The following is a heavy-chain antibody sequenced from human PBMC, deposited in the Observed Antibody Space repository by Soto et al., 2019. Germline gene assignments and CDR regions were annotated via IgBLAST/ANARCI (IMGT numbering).Heavy chain of an antibody. V-gene: IGHV1-18*01. D-gene: IGHD6-6*01. CDR2: MSAYSGNT. CDR3: ARRVAARPPTTRYYMDV. CDR1: GYTFTSYG. J-gene: IGHJ6*03. Sequence: GASVKVSCKASGYTFTSYGISWVRQAPGQGLEWMGWMSAYSGNTDYAQKLQGRVTMTRNTSTSTAYMELSSLRSDDTAVYYCARRVAARPPTTRYYMDVWGKGTTVTVSS.